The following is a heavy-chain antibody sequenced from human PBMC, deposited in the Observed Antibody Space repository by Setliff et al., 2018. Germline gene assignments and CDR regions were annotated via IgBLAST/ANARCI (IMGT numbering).Heavy chain of an antibody. Sequence: SETLSLTCTVSGGSISSYYWSWIRQPPGKGLEWIGYIYYSGSTYYNPSLKSRVTISVDKSKNQFSLKLSSVTAADTAVYYCAKDLITTTVPEWLLYTPTTYFDYWGQGTLVTVSS. CDR3: AKDLITTTVPEWLLYTPTTYFDY. V-gene: IGHV4-59*12. D-gene: IGHD3-3*01. J-gene: IGHJ4*02. CDR2: IYYSGST. CDR1: GGSISSYY.